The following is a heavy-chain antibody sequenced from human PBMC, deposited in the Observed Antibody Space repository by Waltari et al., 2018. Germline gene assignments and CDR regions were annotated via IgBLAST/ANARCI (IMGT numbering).Heavy chain of an antibody. D-gene: IGHD3-22*01. Sequence: QVQLVQSGAEVKKPGASVKVSCKASGYTFTGYYMHWVRQAPGQGLEWMGRINPNSGGTNYAQKFQGRVTMTRDTSISTAYMELSRLRSDDTAVYYCARGAMNYYDSSGYYLFGDYWGQGTLVTVSS. CDR2: INPNSGGT. CDR1: GYTFTGYY. CDR3: ARGAMNYYDSSGYYLFGDY. V-gene: IGHV1-2*06. J-gene: IGHJ4*02.